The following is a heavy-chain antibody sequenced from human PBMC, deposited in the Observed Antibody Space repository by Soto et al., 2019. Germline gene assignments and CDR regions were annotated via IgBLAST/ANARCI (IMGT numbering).Heavy chain of an antibody. CDR1: GYTLSELS. V-gene: IGHV1-24*01. Sequence: ASVKVSCQVSGYTLSELSIYWVLPAPGKGLEWMGGFDPEDGETIYAQKFQGRVNMNEDTSTDTAYMELSSLRSEDTAVYYCARLHLGVDAFYIWGEVTMVTV. D-gene: IGHD3-16*01. CDR2: FDPEDGET. CDR3: ARLHLGVDAFYI. J-gene: IGHJ3*02.